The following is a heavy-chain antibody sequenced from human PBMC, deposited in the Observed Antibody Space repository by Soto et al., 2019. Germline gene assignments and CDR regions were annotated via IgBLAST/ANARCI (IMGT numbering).Heavy chain of an antibody. CDR2: IWYDGSNK. J-gene: IGHJ6*02. CDR3: ARDSGVVPAAMFAYYYYGMDV. Sequence: QVQLVESGGGVVQPGRSLRLSCAASGFTFSSYGMHWVRQAPGKGLEWVAVIWYDGSNKYYADSVKGRFTISRDNSKNTLYLQMNSLRAEDTAVYYCARDSGVVPAAMFAYYYYGMDVWGQGTTVTVSS. V-gene: IGHV3-33*01. CDR1: GFTFSSYG. D-gene: IGHD2-2*01.